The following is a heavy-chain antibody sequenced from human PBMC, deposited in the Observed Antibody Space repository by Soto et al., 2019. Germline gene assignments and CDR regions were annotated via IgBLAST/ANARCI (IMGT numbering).Heavy chain of an antibody. CDR2: ISAYNGNT. J-gene: IGHJ4*02. V-gene: IGHV1-18*01. CDR1: GFTCTSYG. D-gene: IGHD5-18*01. Sequence: GASVKISCKASGFTCTSYGISWVRQAPGQGLEWMGWISAYNGNTNYAQKLHRRVTMTTDTSTSTAYMELRSLRSDDTAVYYCAKGGYNYGFLFDCWGQGTLVTVSS. CDR3: AKGGYNYGFLFDC.